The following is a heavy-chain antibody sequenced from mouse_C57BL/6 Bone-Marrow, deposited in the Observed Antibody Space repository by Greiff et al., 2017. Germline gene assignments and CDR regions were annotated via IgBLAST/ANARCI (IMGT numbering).Heavy chain of an antibody. CDR1: GYTFTSYW. V-gene: IGHV1-53*01. Sequence: QVQLQQPGTELVKPGASVKLSCKASGYTFTSYWMHWVKQRPGQGLEWIGNINPSNGGTNYNEKFKSKATLTVDNSSSTAYMQLSSLTSEDSAVYYCAREEITTVVATDYFDYWGQGTTLTVSS. D-gene: IGHD1-1*01. CDR3: AREEITTVVATDYFDY. J-gene: IGHJ2*01. CDR2: INPSNGGT.